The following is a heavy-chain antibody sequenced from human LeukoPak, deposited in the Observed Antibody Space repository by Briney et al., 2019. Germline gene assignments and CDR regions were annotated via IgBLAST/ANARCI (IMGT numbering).Heavy chain of an antibody. J-gene: IGHJ4*02. CDR1: AFAFSTYA. Sequence: GGSLRLSCAASAFAFSTYAMSWVRQAPGKGLEWVSVIGRSGGGTYYADSVKGRFTISRDNAKNTVYLQMNSLRAEDTAVYYCARWYSSGWYSDYWGQGTLVTVSS. CDR2: IGRSGGGT. V-gene: IGHV3-23*01. CDR3: ARWYSSGWYSDY. D-gene: IGHD6-19*01.